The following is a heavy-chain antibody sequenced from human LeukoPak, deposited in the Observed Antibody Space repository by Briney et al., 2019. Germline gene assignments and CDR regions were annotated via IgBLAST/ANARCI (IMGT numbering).Heavy chain of an antibody. V-gene: IGHV3-7*01. CDR3: ARVDTAMVHDGFDP. Sequence: LSGGSLRLSCAASGFTFSSYWMSWVRQAPGKGLEWVANIKQDGSEKYYVDSVKGRFTISRDNAKNSLYLQMNSLRAEDTAVYYCARVDTAMVHDGFDPWGQGTLVTVSS. D-gene: IGHD5-18*01. J-gene: IGHJ5*02. CDR2: IKQDGSEK. CDR1: GFTFSSYW.